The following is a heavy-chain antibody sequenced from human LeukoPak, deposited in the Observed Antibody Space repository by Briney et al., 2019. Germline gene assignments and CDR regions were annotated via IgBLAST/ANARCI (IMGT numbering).Heavy chain of an antibody. D-gene: IGHD4-23*01. Sequence: GGSLRLSCAASGFTFSSYSMNWVRQAPGKGLEWVSSISSSSSYIYYADSVKGRFTISRDNAKNSLYLQMNSLRAEDTAVYYCARERLDYGGNSNYYYYMDVWGKGTTVTVSS. CDR3: ARERLDYGGNSNYYYYMDV. J-gene: IGHJ6*03. V-gene: IGHV3-21*01. CDR1: GFTFSSYS. CDR2: ISSSSSYI.